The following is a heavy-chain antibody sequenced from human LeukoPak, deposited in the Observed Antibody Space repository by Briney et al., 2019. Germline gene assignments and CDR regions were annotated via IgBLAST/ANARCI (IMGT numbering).Heavy chain of an antibody. Sequence: GGSLRLSCAASGFTFSSYAMSWVRQAPGKGLEWVSAINGGGGYTYYADSVKGRFTVSRDNSKNTLYLQMNSLRAEDTAVYYCAKDRSGSGSYYPDYWGRGTLVTVSS. CDR3: AKDRSGSGSYYPDY. CDR1: GFTFSSYA. J-gene: IGHJ4*02. CDR2: INGGGGYT. V-gene: IGHV3-23*01. D-gene: IGHD3-10*01.